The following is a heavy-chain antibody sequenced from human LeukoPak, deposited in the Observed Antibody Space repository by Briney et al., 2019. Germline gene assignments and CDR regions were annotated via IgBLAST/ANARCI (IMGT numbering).Heavy chain of an antibody. CDR3: ARSYYYGSGSYYPPYYYYYKDV. CDR1: GGTFSSYA. V-gene: IGHV1-69*13. CDR2: IIPIFGTA. D-gene: IGHD3-10*01. Sequence: SVKVSCKASGGTFSSYAISWVRQAPGQGLEWMGGIIPIFGTANYAQKFQGRVTITADESTSTAYMELSSLRSEDTAVYYCARSYYYGSGSYYPPYYYYYKDVWGKGTTVTVSS. J-gene: IGHJ6*03.